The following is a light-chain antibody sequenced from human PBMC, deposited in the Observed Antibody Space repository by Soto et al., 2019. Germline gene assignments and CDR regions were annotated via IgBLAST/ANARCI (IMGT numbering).Light chain of an antibody. CDR2: EVS. CDR1: SSDVGGYNY. Sequence: QSALTQPASVSGSPGQSITISCTGTSSDVGGYNYVSWYQQHPGKAPKLMIYEVSNRPSGVSNRFSGSKSGNTASLTISGLQAEDEADYSCSSYTSSSVFGGGTKLTVL. CDR3: SSYTSSSV. V-gene: IGLV2-14*01. J-gene: IGLJ3*02.